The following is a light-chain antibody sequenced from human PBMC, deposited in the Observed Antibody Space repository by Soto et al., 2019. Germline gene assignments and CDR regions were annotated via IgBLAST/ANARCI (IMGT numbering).Light chain of an antibody. J-gene: IGKJ3*01. CDR2: TIS. CDR3: IQHYDFPFS. CDR1: QDIGTS. V-gene: IGKV1-17*01. Sequence: DIQMTQSPSSLSASVGGRVTITCRASQDIGTSLDWFQQKPGTAPKRLIYTISDLQSGVPSRLSGGGYGKEFTLTIRRMQTEASATYYCIQHYDFPFSFGPGTKVAIK.